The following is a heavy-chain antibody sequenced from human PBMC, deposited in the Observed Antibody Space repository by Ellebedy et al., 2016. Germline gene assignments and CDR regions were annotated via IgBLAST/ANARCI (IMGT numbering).Heavy chain of an antibody. J-gene: IGHJ5*02. V-gene: IGHV1-18*01. CDR1: GYTFTSYG. CDR2: INAGNGNT. Sequence: ASVKVSXXASGYTFTSYGISWVRQAPGQGLEWMGWINAGNGNTKYSQKFQGRVTITRDTSASTAYMELRSLRSDDTAVYYCAKISRNYDILTGYYYGSWWFDPWGQGTLVTVSS. D-gene: IGHD3-9*01. CDR3: AKISRNYDILTGYYYGSWWFDP.